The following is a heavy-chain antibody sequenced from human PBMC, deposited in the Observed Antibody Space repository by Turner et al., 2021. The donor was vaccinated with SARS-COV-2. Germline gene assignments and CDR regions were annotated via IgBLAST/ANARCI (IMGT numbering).Heavy chain of an antibody. CDR2: IYTSGST. Sequence: QMQLQESRPGLVKPSETLSLTCTVSGGSTSSYYCSWIRPPAGKGLEWIGRIYTSGSTNHNPSLKSRVTMSVDTSKNQFSLKLSSVTAADTAAYYCAREWWESTTVTTAAYYYVMDVWGQGTTVTVSS. J-gene: IGHJ6*02. CDR3: AREWWESTTVTTAAYYYVMDV. CDR1: GGSTSSYY. D-gene: IGHD4-17*01. V-gene: IGHV4-4*07.